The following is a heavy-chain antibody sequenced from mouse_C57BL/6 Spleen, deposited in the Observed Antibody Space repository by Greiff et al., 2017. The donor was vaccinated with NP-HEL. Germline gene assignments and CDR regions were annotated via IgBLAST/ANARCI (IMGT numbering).Heavy chain of an antibody. CDR2: INPNNGGT. J-gene: IGHJ1*03. D-gene: IGHD2-1*01. CDR3: ASPLLSDWYFDV. V-gene: IGHV1-22*01. CDR1: GYTFTDYN. Sequence: VQLQQSGPELVKPGASVKMSCKASGYTFTDYNMHWVKQSHGKSLEWIGYINPNNGGTSSNQKFKGKATLTVNKSSSTAYMELRSLTSEDSAVYYCASPLLSDWYFDVWGTGTTVTVSS.